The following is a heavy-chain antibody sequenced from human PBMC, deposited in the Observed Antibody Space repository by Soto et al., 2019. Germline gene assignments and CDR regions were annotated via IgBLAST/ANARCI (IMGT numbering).Heavy chain of an antibody. J-gene: IGHJ4*02. CDR2: FYYSGST. CDR3: ATSYGNAWYTY. D-gene: IGHD6-13*01. Sequence: PSETLSLTCTVSGGAISSSSYYWGWIRQPPGKGLEWIGSFYYSGSTYYNPSLKSRVSISVDTSKNQFSLQLTSVTVADTAVYYCATSYGNAWYTYWGQGTQVTVSS. CDR1: GGAISSSSYY. V-gene: IGHV4-39*07.